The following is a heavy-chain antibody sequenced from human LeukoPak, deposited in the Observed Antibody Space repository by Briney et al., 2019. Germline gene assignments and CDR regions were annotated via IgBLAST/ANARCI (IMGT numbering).Heavy chain of an antibody. CDR1: GFTFSSYS. D-gene: IGHD5-18*01. CDR2: ISSSSSYI. V-gene: IGHV3-21*01. CDR3: AREASGYSYGLDAFDI. J-gene: IGHJ3*02. Sequence: GGSLRLSCAASGFTFSSYSMNWVRQAPGKGLEWVSSISSSSSYIYYADSVKGRFTISRDNAKNSLYLQMNSLRAEDTAVYYCAREASGYSYGLDAFDIWGQGTMVTVSS.